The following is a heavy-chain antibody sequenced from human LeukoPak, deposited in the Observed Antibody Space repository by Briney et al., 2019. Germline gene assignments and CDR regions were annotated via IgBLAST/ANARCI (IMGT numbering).Heavy chain of an antibody. D-gene: IGHD4-17*01. CDR3: ARRYYGVDY. CDR2: ISSSGSGK. CDR1: GFSFSSYE. Sequence: GGSLRLSCAASGFSFSSYEMTWVRQAPGKGLEWVSFISSSGSGKNYAGSVKGRFTISRDNAKNSLYLQMNSLRADDTAVYYCARRYYGVDYWGQGTLVTVSS. V-gene: IGHV3-48*03. J-gene: IGHJ4*02.